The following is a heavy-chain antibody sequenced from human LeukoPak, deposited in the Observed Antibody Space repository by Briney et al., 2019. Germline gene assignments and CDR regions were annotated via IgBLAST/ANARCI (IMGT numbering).Heavy chain of an antibody. D-gene: IGHD1-26*01. Sequence: PSQTLSLTCSVSGGSISSGDYYWSWIRQPPGKGLEWIGYIYYSGSTYYNPSLKSRVTISVDTSKNQFSLKLSSVTAADTAVYYCAREWEPYYFDYWGQGTLVTVSS. CDR2: IYYSGST. J-gene: IGHJ4*02. V-gene: IGHV4-30-4*08. CDR1: GGSISSGDYY. CDR3: AREWEPYYFDY.